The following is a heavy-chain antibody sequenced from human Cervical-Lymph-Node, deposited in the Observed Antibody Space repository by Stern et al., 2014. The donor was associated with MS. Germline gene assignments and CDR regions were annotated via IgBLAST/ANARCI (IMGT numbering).Heavy chain of an antibody. Sequence: QVQLVQSGAEVKKPGSSVKVSCKASGGTFSSYAISWVRQAPGHGLEWMGGIIPIFGTANYAQKFQGRVTITADESTSTAYMELSSLRSEDTAVYYCARDRAIVGATSYYYGMDVWGQGTTVTVSS. D-gene: IGHD1-26*01. V-gene: IGHV1-69*01. CDR2: IIPIFGTA. CDR3: ARDRAIVGATSYYYGMDV. CDR1: GGTFSSYA. J-gene: IGHJ6*02.